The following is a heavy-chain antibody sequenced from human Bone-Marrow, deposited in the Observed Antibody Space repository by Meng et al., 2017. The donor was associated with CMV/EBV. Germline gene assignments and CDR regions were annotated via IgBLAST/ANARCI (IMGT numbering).Heavy chain of an antibody. J-gene: IGHJ4*02. CDR3: ARLRFLEWLLLDY. CDR2: ISSSGSTI. D-gene: IGHD3-3*01. Sequence: GGSLRLSCAASGFTFSDYYMSWIRQAPGKGLEWVSYISSSGSTIYYADSVKGRFTISRDNAKNSLYLQMNSLRAEDTAVYYCARLRFLEWLLLDYWGQGTRVTGAS. CDR1: GFTFSDYY. V-gene: IGHV3-11*01.